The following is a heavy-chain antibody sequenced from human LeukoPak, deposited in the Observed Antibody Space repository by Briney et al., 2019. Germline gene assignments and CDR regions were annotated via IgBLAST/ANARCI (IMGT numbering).Heavy chain of an antibody. Sequence: PSETLSLTCTVSGGSITTTSYYWGWIRHPPGKGLEWIGSIYYSGSTYYNPSLKTRVTISVDTSKNQFSLKLSSVTAADTAVYYCARHSGSYYQPWDYWGQGTLVTVSS. CDR2: IYYSGST. J-gene: IGHJ4*02. V-gene: IGHV4-39*01. D-gene: IGHD1-26*01. CDR1: GGSITTTSYY. CDR3: ARHSGSYYQPWDY.